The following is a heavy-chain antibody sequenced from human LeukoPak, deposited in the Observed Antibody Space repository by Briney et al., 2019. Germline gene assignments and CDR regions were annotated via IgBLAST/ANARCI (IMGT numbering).Heavy chain of an antibody. CDR2: IYYSGST. D-gene: IGHD6-19*01. J-gene: IGHJ2*01. CDR1: GGSISSGSYY. CDR3: ARPSSGWGNWYFDL. V-gene: IGHV4-39*07. Sequence: SETLSLTCTVSGGSISSGSYYWGWIRQPPGKGLEWIGSIYYSGSTYYNPSLKSRVTISVDTSKNQFSLKLSSVTAADTAVYYCARPSSGWGNWYFDLWGRGTLVTVSS.